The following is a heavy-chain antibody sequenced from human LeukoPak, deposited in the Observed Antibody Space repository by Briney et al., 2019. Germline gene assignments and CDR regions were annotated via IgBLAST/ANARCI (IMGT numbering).Heavy chain of an antibody. CDR3: ARDQEAFDY. CDR2: ISAYNGNT. CDR1: GYTFTSYG. J-gene: IGHJ4*02. V-gene: IGHV1-18*01. Sequence: GALVKVSCKASGYTFTSYGISWVRQAPGQGLEWMGWISAYNGNTNYAQKLQGRVTVTRDTSTSTVHMELSGLRSEDTAVYYCARDQEAFDYWGQGTLVTVSS.